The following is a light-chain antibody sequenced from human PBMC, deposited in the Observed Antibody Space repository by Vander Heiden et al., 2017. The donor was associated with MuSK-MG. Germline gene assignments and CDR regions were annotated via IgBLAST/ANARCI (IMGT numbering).Light chain of an antibody. V-gene: IGKV1-5*01. CDR3: QQYYSYCQA. CDR1: QSISSW. J-gene: IGKJ1*01. CDR2: DAS. Sequence: DIQMTQSPSTLSASVGDRVTITCRASQSISSWLAWYQQKPGKAPKLLIYDASSLESGVPSRFSGSGSGTEFTLTISSLQPDDFATYYCQQYYSYCQAFGQGTKVEIK.